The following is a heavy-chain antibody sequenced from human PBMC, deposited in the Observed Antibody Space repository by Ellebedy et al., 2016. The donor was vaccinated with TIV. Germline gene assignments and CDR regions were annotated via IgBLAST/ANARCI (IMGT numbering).Heavy chain of an antibody. D-gene: IGHD1-1*01. CDR3: ARGDRHQRLDFDALHT. CDR2: IWYDGSNK. V-gene: IGHV3-33*01. Sequence: GESLKISCAASGFTFSSYGMHWVRQAPGKGLEWVAVIWYDGSNKYYADSVKGRFTISRDNSKTTLYLQMNSLRAVDTAVYYCARGDRHQRLDFDALHTWGPGTLVTVSS. CDR1: GFTFSSYG. J-gene: IGHJ3*02.